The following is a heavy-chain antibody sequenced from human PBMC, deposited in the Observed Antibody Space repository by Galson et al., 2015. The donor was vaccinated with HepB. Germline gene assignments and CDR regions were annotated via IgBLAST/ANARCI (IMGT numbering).Heavy chain of an antibody. J-gene: IGHJ6*02. Sequence: GSLRLSCAASGFTFSSYAMSWVRQAPGKGLAWVSAIGSDGSSTFYADSVKGRSTISRDNSGNTLYLQMNSLRAEDTAIYYCAKDLGVRGEYYYYGMDVWGQGTTVTVSS. CDR2: IGSDGSST. CDR3: AKDLGVRGEYYYYGMDV. CDR1: GFTFSSYA. V-gene: IGHV3-23*01. D-gene: IGHD3-10*01.